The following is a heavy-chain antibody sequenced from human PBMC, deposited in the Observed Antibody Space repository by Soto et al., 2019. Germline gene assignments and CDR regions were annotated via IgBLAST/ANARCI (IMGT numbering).Heavy chain of an antibody. CDR3: TRGGQLFAGNYFDY. CDR2: ISNYNGDT. Sequence: QVQLVQSGAEVKKPGASVKVSCKASGYTFTSYGISWVRQAPGQGLEWMGWISNYNGDTNYAQKLQGRVTMTTDTSTSTAYMELRTLKADDTAVYYCTRGGQLFAGNYFDYWGQGTLVTVSS. V-gene: IGHV1-18*01. J-gene: IGHJ4*02. CDR1: GYTFTSYG. D-gene: IGHD3-10*02.